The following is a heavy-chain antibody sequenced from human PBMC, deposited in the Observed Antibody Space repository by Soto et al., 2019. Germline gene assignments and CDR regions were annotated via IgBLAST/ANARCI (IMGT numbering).Heavy chain of an antibody. V-gene: IGHV1-69*13. D-gene: IGHD4-17*01. CDR2: IIPIFGTA. J-gene: IGHJ5*02. Sequence: XSVKVSCKASGGTFSSYAISWVRQAPGQGLEWMGGIIPIFGTANYAQKFQGRVTITADESTSTAYMELSSLRSEDTAVYYCARDRSTVTTYLREYNWFDPWGQGTLVTVSS. CDR1: GGTFSSYA. CDR3: ARDRSTVTTYLREYNWFDP.